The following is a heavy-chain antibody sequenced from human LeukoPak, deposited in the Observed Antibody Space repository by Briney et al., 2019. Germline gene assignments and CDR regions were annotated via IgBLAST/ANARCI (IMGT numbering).Heavy chain of an antibody. Sequence: SQTLSLTCAISGDSVSSDSVTWNWIRQSPSRGLEWLGRTYYRSTWYNDYAVSVRGRITVNPDTSKNQFSLHPNSVTPEDTAVYYCARRLTQYDCFDPWGQGILVTVSS. CDR1: GDSVSSDSVT. J-gene: IGHJ5*02. D-gene: IGHD2-2*01. CDR2: TYYRSTWYN. V-gene: IGHV6-1*01. CDR3: ARRLTQYDCFDP.